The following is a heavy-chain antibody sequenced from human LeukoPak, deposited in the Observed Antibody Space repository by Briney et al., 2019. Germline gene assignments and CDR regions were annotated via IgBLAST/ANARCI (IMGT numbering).Heavy chain of an antibody. CDR3: AASRTNYYYYIDV. V-gene: IGHV3-9*01. CDR2: ISWNSGSI. CDR1: GFTFDDYA. Sequence: GGSLRLSCAASGFTFDDYAMHWVRQAPGKGLEWVSGISWNSGSIGYADSVKGRFTISRDNAKNSLYLQMNSLGAEDTALYYCAASRTNYYYYIDVWGKGTTVTISS. J-gene: IGHJ6*03. D-gene: IGHD2-2*01.